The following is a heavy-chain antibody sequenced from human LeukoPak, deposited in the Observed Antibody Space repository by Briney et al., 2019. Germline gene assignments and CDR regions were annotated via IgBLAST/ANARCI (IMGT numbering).Heavy chain of an antibody. CDR2: ISSSGSTI. CDR3: ARVPHVDYAPLYYYYYMDV. Sequence: GGSLRLSCAASGFTFSDYYMSWIRQAPGKGLEWVSYISSSGSTIYYADSVKGRFTISRDNAKNSLYLQMNSLRAEDTAVYYCARVPHVDYAPLYYYYYMDVWGKGTTVTISS. CDR1: GFTFSDYY. J-gene: IGHJ6*03. V-gene: IGHV3-11*01. D-gene: IGHD4-17*01.